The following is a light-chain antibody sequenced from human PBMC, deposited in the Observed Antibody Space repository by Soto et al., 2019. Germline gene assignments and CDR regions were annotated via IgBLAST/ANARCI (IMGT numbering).Light chain of an antibody. J-gene: IGLJ3*02. V-gene: IGLV3-25*03. CDR2: KDS. CDR1: ALPKQY. Sequence: SYELTQPPSVSVSPGQTARITCSGDALPKQYAYWYQQKPGQAPVRVIYKDSERPSGIPERFSGSSSGTTVTLTISGVQAEDEADYYCQSADSSGTSWVFGGGTKVTVL. CDR3: QSADSSGTSWV.